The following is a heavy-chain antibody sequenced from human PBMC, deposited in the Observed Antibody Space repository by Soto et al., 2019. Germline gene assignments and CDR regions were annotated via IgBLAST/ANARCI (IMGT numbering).Heavy chain of an antibody. CDR1: GGTFYTYT. CDR2: ITPIYPTT. CDR3: ARIPRYSFPTSDDLDS. J-gene: IGHJ4*02. V-gene: IGHV1-69*15. Sequence: QVQLVQSGAEVRKPGSSVQVSCKASGGTFYTYTFSWVRQAPGQGLEWMGSITPIYPTTNYAVKFQGRLTVTADGSTNTAYMELNSLTSEDTAVYYCARIPRYSFPTSDDLDSWGQGTLVTVSS. D-gene: IGHD5-18*01.